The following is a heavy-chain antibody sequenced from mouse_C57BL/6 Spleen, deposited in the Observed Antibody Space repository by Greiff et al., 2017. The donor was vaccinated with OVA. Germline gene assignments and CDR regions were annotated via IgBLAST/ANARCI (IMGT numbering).Heavy chain of an antibody. Sequence: VQLKESGPGLVKPSQSLSLTCSVTGYSITSGYYWNWIRQFPGKKLEWMGYISYDGSNNYNPSLKNRISITRDTSKNQFFLKLNSGTTEDTATYYCARDDYGGAMDDWGQGTSVTVSS. J-gene: IGHJ4*01. CDR1: GYSITSGYY. V-gene: IGHV3-6*01. D-gene: IGHD1-1*01. CDR2: ISYDGSN. CDR3: ARDDYGGAMDD.